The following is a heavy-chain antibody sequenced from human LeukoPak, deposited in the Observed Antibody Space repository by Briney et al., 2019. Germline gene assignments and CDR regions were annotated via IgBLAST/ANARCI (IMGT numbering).Heavy chain of an antibody. CDR2: MNPNSGGT. V-gene: IGHV1-2*02. D-gene: IGHD1-26*01. J-gene: IGHJ4*02. CDR3: ARVDDGSYTALDY. CDR1: GYTFTGYY. Sequence: ASVKVSCKASGYTFTGYYMHWVRQAPGQGLEWMGWMNPNSGGTNFAQKFQGRVTMTRDTSISTAYMELRRLRSDDTAVYYCARVDDGSYTALDYWGQGTLVTVAS.